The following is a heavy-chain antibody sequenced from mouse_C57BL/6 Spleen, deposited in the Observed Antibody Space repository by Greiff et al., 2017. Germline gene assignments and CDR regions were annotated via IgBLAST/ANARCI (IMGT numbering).Heavy chain of an antibody. CDR3: ARDLFYSNYLDY. D-gene: IGHD2-5*01. V-gene: IGHV5-4*01. Sequence: EVQLVESGGGLVKPGGSLKLSCAASGFTFSSYAMSWVRQTPEKRLEWVATISDGGSYTYYPDNVKGRFTISRDNDKNNLYLQMSHLKSEDTAMYYCARDLFYSNYLDYWGQGTTLTVSS. CDR2: ISDGGSYT. J-gene: IGHJ2*01. CDR1: GFTFSSYA.